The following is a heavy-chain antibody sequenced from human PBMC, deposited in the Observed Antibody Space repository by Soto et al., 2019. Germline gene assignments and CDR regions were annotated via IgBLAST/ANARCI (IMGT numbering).Heavy chain of an antibody. CDR3: SHRQRTVYFDY. D-gene: IGHD4-17*01. Sequence: QITLKESGPTLVKPTQTLTLTCTFSGFSLSTSGVGVGWIRQPPGKALEWLALLYWDDDKRYSPSLKSRLTITKDTSKNQVVLTMTNMDPVDTATYYCSHRQRTVYFDYWGQGTLVTVSS. J-gene: IGHJ4*02. CDR2: LYWDDDK. V-gene: IGHV2-5*02. CDR1: GFSLSTSGVG.